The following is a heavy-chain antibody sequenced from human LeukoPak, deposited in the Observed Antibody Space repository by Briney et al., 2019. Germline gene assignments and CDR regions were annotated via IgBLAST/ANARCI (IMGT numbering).Heavy chain of an antibody. D-gene: IGHD6-19*01. Sequence: GASVKVSCKASGYTFTGYYMHCVRQAPGQGLEWMGWINPNSGGTNYAQKFQGRVTMTRDTSISTAYMELSRLRSDDTAVYYCARDERSSGPLFDYWGQGTLVTVSS. V-gene: IGHV1-2*02. CDR3: ARDERSSGPLFDY. CDR2: INPNSGGT. J-gene: IGHJ4*02. CDR1: GYTFTGYY.